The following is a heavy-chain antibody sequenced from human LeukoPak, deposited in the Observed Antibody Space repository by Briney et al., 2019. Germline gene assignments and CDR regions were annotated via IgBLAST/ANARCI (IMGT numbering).Heavy chain of an antibody. D-gene: IGHD3-10*01. CDR1: GGSITNYY. CDR3: ARSLYYGSGSYYRNWYFDL. CDR2: IYNSGST. J-gene: IGHJ2*01. V-gene: IGHV4-59*01. Sequence: SETLSLTCTVSGGSITNYYCNWIRQPPGKGLEWIGHIYNSGSTKYNPSLKSRVTISVDTSKNQFSLKLSSVTAADTAVYYCARSLYYGSGSYYRNWYFDLWGRSTLVTVST.